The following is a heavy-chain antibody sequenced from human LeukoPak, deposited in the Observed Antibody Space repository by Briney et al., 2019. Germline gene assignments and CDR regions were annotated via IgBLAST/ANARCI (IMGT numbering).Heavy chain of an antibody. Sequence: SETLSLTCTVSGVSISSYYWSWIRQPPGKGLEWIGYLYYSGSTNSNPSLKSRVTISVDTSKNQFTLKLSSVTAADTAVYYCARHQDLAHQRLALDYWGEGTLVTVSS. CDR2: LYYSGST. J-gene: IGHJ4*02. CDR1: GVSISSYY. V-gene: IGHV4-59*08. D-gene: IGHD6-25*01. CDR3: ARHQDLAHQRLALDY.